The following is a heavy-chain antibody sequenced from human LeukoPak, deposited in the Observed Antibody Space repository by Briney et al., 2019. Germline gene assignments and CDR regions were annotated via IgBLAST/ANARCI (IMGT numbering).Heavy chain of an antibody. CDR1: SGSLSRYD. J-gene: IGHJ3*02. Sequence: SETLSLTPIVSSGSLSRYDWSWIRQPPGKELEWIGYIYYTGSTNYNPSLKSRVTISVDTSKNQLSLKLRSVTAADTAVYYCARQDSGTYLNPLDIWGQGTVVTVSS. V-gene: IGHV4-59*08. CDR2: IYYTGST. CDR3: ARQDSGTYLNPLDI. D-gene: IGHD1-26*01.